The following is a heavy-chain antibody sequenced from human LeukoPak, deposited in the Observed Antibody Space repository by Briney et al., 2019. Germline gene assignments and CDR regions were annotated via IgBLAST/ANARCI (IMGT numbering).Heavy chain of an antibody. CDR2: IIPIFGTA. J-gene: IGHJ4*02. CDR1: GGTFSSYA. CDR3: ASAVEMATTADY. Sequence: SVKVSCKASGGTFSSYAISWVRQTPGQGLEWMGGIIPIFGTANYAQKFQGRDTIAADESTSTAYMELSSLRSEDTAVYYCASAVEMATTADYWGQGTLVTVSS. V-gene: IGHV1-69*13. D-gene: IGHD5-24*01.